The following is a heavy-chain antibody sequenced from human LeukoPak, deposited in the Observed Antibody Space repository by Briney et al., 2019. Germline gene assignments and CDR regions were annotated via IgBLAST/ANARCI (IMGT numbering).Heavy chain of an antibody. V-gene: IGHV4-34*01. CDR2: INHSGST. D-gene: IGHD3-10*01. Sequence: SETLSLTCAVYGGSFSGYYWSWIRQPPGKGLEWIGEINHSGSTNYNPSLKSRVTISVDTSKNQFSLKLSSVTAADTAVYYCARGRRITMFQGVSTRYYFDYWGQGTLVTVSS. CDR1: GGSFSGYY. J-gene: IGHJ4*02. CDR3: ARGRRITMFQGVSTRYYFDY.